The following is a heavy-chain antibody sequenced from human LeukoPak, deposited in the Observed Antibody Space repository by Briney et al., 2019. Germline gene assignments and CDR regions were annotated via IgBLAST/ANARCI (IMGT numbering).Heavy chain of an antibody. CDR1: GGSFSGYY. Sequence: PSVTLSLTCAVYGGSFSGYYWSWIRQPPGKGLEWIGEINHSGSANYNPSLKSRVSISEETSKNQFSLQLSSVTAADTAVYYCAREAWRATAMVFDYWGQGTLVTVSS. CDR3: AREAWRATAMVFDY. CDR2: INHSGSA. J-gene: IGHJ4*02. V-gene: IGHV4-34*01. D-gene: IGHD5-18*01.